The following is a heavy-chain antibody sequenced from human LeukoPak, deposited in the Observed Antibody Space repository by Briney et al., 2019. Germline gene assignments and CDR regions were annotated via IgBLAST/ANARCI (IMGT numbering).Heavy chain of an antibody. CDR3: ASRGYSGYVGY. D-gene: IGHD5-12*01. CDR2: IYSGGST. V-gene: IGHV3-NL1*01. Sequence: PGGSLRLSCAASGFTFSNYGMHWVRQAPGKGLEWVAVIYSGGSTYYADSVKGRFTISRDNSKNTLYLQMNSLRAEDTAVYYCASRGYSGYVGYWGQGTLATVSS. CDR1: GFTFSNYG. J-gene: IGHJ4*02.